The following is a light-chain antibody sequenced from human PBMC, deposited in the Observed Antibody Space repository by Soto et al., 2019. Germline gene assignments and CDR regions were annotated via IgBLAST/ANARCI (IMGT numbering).Light chain of an antibody. V-gene: IGKV3-11*01. CDR2: DAS. J-gene: IGKJ5*01. Sequence: EILLPPSPATLSLSPVESATLSCRASQSVGSYLAWYQQKPGQAPRLLIYDASNRATGIPARFSGSGSGTDFTLTINSLEPEDSAVYYGQQRSNWPSISFGQGTRLEIK. CDR3: QQRSNWPSIS. CDR1: QSVGSY.